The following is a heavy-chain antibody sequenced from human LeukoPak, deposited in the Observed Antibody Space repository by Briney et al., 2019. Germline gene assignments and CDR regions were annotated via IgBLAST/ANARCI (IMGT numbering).Heavy chain of an antibody. Sequence: GGSLRLSCAASGFNFGSNWMSWVRQAPGKGLEWVANIEQDGSEKYYVDSVKGRFTISRDNAKNSLYLQMNSLRAEDTAVYYCARDLGNDCSSTSCVGWGQGTLVTVSS. CDR2: IEQDGSEK. V-gene: IGHV3-7*01. J-gene: IGHJ4*02. CDR1: GFNFGSNW. D-gene: IGHD2-2*01. CDR3: ARDLGNDCSSTSCVG.